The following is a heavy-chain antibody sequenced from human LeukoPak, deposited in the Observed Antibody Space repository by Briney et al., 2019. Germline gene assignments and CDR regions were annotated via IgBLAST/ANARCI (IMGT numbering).Heavy chain of an antibody. V-gene: IGHV1-69*04. CDR1: GGTFSSYA. Sequence: SVKVSCKASGGTFSSYAISWVRQAPGQGLEWMGRIIPILGIANYAQKFQGRVTITADKSTSTAYMELSSLRSEDTAVYYCAREGYDSSGCDYWGQGTLVTVSS. CDR2: IIPILGIA. CDR3: AREGYDSSGCDY. J-gene: IGHJ4*02. D-gene: IGHD3-22*01.